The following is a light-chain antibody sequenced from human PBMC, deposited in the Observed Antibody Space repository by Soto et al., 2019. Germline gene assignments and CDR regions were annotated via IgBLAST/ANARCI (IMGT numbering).Light chain of an antibody. CDR2: DVS. V-gene: IGLV2-14*01. CDR3: SSYTSSSTSVV. CDR1: SSDVCGYNY. J-gene: IGLJ2*01. Sequence: QSALTQPASVSGSPGQSITISCTGTSSDVCGYNYVSWYQQHPGKAPKLMIYDVSNRPSGVSNRFSGSKSGNTASLTISGLQAEDEADYSCSSYTSSSTSVVFGGGTKLTVL.